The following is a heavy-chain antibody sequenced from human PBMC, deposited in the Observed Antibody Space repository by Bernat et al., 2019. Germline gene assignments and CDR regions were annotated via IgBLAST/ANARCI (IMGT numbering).Heavy chain of an antibody. V-gene: IGHV4-39*01. CDR1: GGSISSRTYY. CDR3: ARYSSSSWSWWFDS. CDR2: IHYSGST. Sequence: QLQLQESGSGLVKPSETLSLTCTVSGGSISSRTYYWGWIRQPTGKGLEWIGSIHYSGSTDYNPSLKSRLTISGDTSKNQFSLKLSSVTAAGTTVYYCARYSSSSWSWWFDSWGQGILVTVAS. J-gene: IGHJ5*01. D-gene: IGHD6-6*01.